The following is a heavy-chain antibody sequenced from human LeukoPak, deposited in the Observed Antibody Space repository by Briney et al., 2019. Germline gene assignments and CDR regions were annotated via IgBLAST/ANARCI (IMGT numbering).Heavy chain of an antibody. CDR1: GGSISSGDYY. D-gene: IGHD6-6*01. Sequence: PSGTLSLTCTVSGGSISSGDYYWSWIRQPPGKGLEWIGYIYYSGSTYYSPSLKSRVTISVDTSKNQFSLKLNSVTAADTAVYYCAREIVARPKHYSDPWGQGTLVIVSS. CDR2: IYYSGST. CDR3: AREIVARPKHYSDP. J-gene: IGHJ5*02. V-gene: IGHV4-30-4*01.